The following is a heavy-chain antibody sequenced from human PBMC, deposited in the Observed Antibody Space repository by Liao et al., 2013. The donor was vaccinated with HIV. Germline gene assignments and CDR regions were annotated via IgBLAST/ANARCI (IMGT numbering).Heavy chain of an antibody. V-gene: IGHV4-34*01. CDR3: AREYCSSTSCYFSRYWYFDL. D-gene: IGHD2-2*01. J-gene: IGHJ2*01. CDR1: GASFSGYY. Sequence: QVQLQQWGAGLLKPSETLSLTCAVYGASFSGYYWSWFRQPPGKGLEWIGEINESGNTNYSPSLKSRVTMSVDTSKNQFSLRLNSVTAADTAVYYCAREYCSSTSCYFSRYWYFDLWGRGTLVTVSS. CDR2: INESGNT.